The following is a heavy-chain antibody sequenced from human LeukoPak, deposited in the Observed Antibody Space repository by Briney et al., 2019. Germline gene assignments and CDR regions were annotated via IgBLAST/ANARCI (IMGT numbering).Heavy chain of an antibody. CDR2: ISWNSGSI. D-gene: IGHD3-22*01. Sequence: GGSLRLSCAASGFTFDDYAMYWVRQAPGKGLEWVSGISWNSGSIGYADSVKGRFTISRDNAKNSLYLQMNSLRAEDTALYYCAKDTDSSGYYPFDYWGQGTLVTVSS. J-gene: IGHJ4*02. CDR3: AKDTDSSGYYPFDY. V-gene: IGHV3-9*01. CDR1: GFTFDDYA.